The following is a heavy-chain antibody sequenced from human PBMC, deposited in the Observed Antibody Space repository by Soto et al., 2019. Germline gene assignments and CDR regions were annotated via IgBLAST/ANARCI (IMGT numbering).Heavy chain of an antibody. Sequence: ASVKVSCKASGGTFSSYAISWVRQAPGQGLEWMGGISPNYGTTNYAQKLQGRVTMTTDTSTSTAYMELRSLRSDDTAVYYCAVSLTGTNWYYFDYWGQGTLVTVSS. CDR2: ISPNYGTT. V-gene: IGHV1-18*01. CDR1: GGTFSSYA. CDR3: AVSLTGTNWYYFDY. D-gene: IGHD1-20*01. J-gene: IGHJ4*02.